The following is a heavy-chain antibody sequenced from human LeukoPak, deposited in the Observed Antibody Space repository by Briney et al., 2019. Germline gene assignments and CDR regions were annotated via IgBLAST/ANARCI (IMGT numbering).Heavy chain of an antibody. V-gene: IGHV4-4*02. Sequence: SGTLSLTCAVSGGSISSSNWWSWVRQPPGKGLEWIGEIYHSGSTNYNPSLKSRVTISVDTSKNQFSLKLSSVTAADTAVYYCARINGDYASYYYYYYMDVWGKGTTVTVSS. CDR2: IYHSGST. D-gene: IGHD4-17*01. CDR3: ARINGDYASYYYYYYMDV. J-gene: IGHJ6*03. CDR1: GGSISSSNW.